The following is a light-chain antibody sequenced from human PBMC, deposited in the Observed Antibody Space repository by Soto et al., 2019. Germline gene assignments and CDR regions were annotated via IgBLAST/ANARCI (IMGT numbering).Light chain of an antibody. Sequence: EIVLTQSPDTLSLSPGERATLSCRASQRVRSSLAWYQQKPGQAPRLLIYDASNRATGIQARFSGSGSGTDFTLTISSLEPEDFAVYYCQQRSNWPPEVTFGPGTKVDIK. CDR2: DAS. J-gene: IGKJ3*01. CDR3: QQRSNWPPEVT. CDR1: QRVRSS. V-gene: IGKV3-11*01.